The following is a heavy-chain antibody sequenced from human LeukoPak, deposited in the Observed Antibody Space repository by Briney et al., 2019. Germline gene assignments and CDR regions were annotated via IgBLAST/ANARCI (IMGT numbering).Heavy chain of an antibody. V-gene: IGHV1-18*01. Sequence: ASVKVSCKASGYTFTSYGISWVRQAPGQGLEWMGWISAYNGNTNYAQKLQGRVTMTTDTSTSTAYMELRSLRSDDTAVYYCARVGKLRFLVYQWFDPWGQGTLVTVSS. CDR3: ARVGKLRFLVYQWFDP. J-gene: IGHJ5*02. D-gene: IGHD3-3*01. CDR1: GYTFTSYG. CDR2: ISAYNGNT.